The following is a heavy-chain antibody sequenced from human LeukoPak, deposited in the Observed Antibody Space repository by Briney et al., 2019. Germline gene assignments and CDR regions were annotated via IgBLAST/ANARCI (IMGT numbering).Heavy chain of an antibody. D-gene: IGHD3-22*01. J-gene: IGHJ3*02. CDR1: GYTFTGYY. Sequence: GSVSVSCKASGYTFTGYYMHWVRQAPGEGLERMGWINPNSGGTNYAQKFQGRVTMTRDTSISTAYMELSRLRSDDTAVYYCARGAVVVVEGNDIWGQGTMVTVSS. CDR2: INPNSGGT. CDR3: ARGAVVVVEGNDI. V-gene: IGHV1-2*02.